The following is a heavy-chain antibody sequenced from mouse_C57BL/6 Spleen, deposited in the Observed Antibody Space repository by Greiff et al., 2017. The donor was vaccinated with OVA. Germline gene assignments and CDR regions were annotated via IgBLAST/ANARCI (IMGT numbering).Heavy chain of an antibody. CDR2: ISSGSSTI. J-gene: IGHJ3*01. Sequence: EVQLVESGGGLVKPGGSLKLSCAASGFTFSDYGMHWVRQAPEKGLEWVAYISSGSSTICYADTVKGRFTISRDNAKNTLFLQMTSLRSEDTAMYYCARSRVFAYWGQGTLVTVSA. CDR3: ARSRVFAY. D-gene: IGHD3-3*01. CDR1: GFTFSDYG. V-gene: IGHV5-17*01.